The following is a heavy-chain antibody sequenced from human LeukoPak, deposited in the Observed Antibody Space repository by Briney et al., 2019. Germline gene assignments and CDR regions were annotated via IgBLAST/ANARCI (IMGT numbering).Heavy chain of an antibody. V-gene: IGHV4-31*03. D-gene: IGHD4-11*01. J-gene: IGHJ5*02. CDR3: ARVPDYSNRNWFDP. Sequence: SETLSLTCSVSGGSISSNNYYWGWIRQPPGKGLEWIGYIYYSGSTYYNPSLKSRVTISVDTSKNQFSLKLSSVTAADTAVYYCARVPDYSNRNWFDPWGQGTLVTVSS. CDR1: GGSISSNNYY. CDR2: IYYSGST.